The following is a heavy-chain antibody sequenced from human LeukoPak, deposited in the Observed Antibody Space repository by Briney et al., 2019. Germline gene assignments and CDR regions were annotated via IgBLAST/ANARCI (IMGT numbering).Heavy chain of an antibody. Sequence: ASVTVSCKASGYTFTDYYMHWVRQAPGQGPEWMGWINPNSGATNYAQKFQGRVTLTRDTSISTAYMDLSSLRSDDTAVYYCARRKRTAMVLYYYYYYGMDVWGQGTTVTVSS. CDR3: ARRKRTAMVLYYYYYYGMDV. CDR2: INPNSGAT. D-gene: IGHD5-18*01. J-gene: IGHJ6*02. CDR1: GYTFTDYY. V-gene: IGHV1-2*02.